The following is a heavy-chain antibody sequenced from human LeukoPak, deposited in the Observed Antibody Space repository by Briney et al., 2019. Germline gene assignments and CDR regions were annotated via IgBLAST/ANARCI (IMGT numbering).Heavy chain of an antibody. CDR3: ARLGDWYFDL. Sequence: PSETLSLTCTVSGGSISSYYWSWIRQPPGKGLEWIGYIYYSGSTNYNPSLKSRVTMSVDTSKNQFSLKLSSVTAADTAVYYCARLGDWYFDLWGRGTLITVSS. V-gene: IGHV4-59*08. J-gene: IGHJ2*01. CDR1: GGSISSYY. CDR2: IYYSGST.